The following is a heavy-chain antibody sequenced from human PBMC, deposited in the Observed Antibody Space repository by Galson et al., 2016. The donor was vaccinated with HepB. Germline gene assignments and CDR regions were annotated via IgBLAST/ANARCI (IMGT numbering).Heavy chain of an antibody. J-gene: IGHJ4*02. CDR3: AKDRIGTWSLGY. D-gene: IGHD1-1*01. Sequence: SLRLSCAASGFTFSSDGMHWVRQAPGKGLEWVAAISTDGSEESYADSVKGRFTISRDNSKNTLYLQMNSLRAEDTALYLCAKDRIGTWSLGYWGQGTLVSVSS. CDR1: GFTFSSDG. CDR2: ISTDGSEE. V-gene: IGHV3-30*18.